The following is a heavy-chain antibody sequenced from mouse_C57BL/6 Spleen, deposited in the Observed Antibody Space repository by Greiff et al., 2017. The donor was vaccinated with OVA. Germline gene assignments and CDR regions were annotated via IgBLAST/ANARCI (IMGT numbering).Heavy chain of an antibody. Sequence: VQLQQPGAELVKPGASVKLSCKASGYTFTSYWMHWVKQRPGQGLEWIGMIHPNSGSTNYNEKFKSKATLTVDKSSSTAYMQLSSLTSEDSAVYCGARSGGSSYGFDYWGQGTTLTVSS. D-gene: IGHD1-1*01. CDR2: IHPNSGST. J-gene: IGHJ2*01. CDR3: ARSGGSSYGFDY. V-gene: IGHV1-64*01. CDR1: GYTFTSYW.